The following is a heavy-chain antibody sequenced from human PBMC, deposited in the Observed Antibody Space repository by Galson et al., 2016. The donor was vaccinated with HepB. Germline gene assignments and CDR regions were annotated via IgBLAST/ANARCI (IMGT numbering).Heavy chain of an antibody. CDR3: AHGSGWLFDH. Sequence: QSGAEVKKPGESLKISCEASGYSFIYNWIGWVRQMPGKGLEWMGIIYPDDSDTTYSPSFQGQVTISADKSINTAYLQWNSLKASDTATYYCAHGSGWLFDHWSQGTLVTVSS. J-gene: IGHJ4*02. D-gene: IGHD6-19*01. CDR1: GYSFIYNW. V-gene: IGHV5-51*01. CDR2: IYPDDSDT.